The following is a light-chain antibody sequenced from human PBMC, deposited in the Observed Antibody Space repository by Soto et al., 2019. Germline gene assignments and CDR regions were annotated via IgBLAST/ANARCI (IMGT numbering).Light chain of an antibody. J-gene: IGKJ1*01. CDR2: VAS. CDR1: QSVSSN. V-gene: IGKV3-15*01. CDR3: QQYNNWPLT. Sequence: EIVMTQSPATLSVSPGERATLSCRASQSVSSNLAWYQQKPGQAPRLLIYVASTRAPGIPARFSGSGSGTEFTLTISSLQSEDFVVYYCQQYNNWPLTFGQGTKVEIK.